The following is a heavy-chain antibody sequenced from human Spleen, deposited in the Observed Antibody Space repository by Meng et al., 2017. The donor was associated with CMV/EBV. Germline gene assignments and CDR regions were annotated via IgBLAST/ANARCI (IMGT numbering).Heavy chain of an antibody. V-gene: IGHV1-46*01. Sequence: ASVKVSCKASGYTFTSYYMHWVRQAPGQGLEWMGIINPSGGSTSYAQKFQGRVTMTRDTSTSTVYMELSSLRSEDTAVYYCAREMVDYGGNHNFEYWGQGTLVTVSS. CDR1: GYTFTSYY. CDR3: AREMVDYGGNHNFEY. J-gene: IGHJ4*02. D-gene: IGHD4-23*01. CDR2: INPSGGST.